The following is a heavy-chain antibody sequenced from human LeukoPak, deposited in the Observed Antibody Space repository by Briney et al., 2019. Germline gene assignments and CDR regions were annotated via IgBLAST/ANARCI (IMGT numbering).Heavy chain of an antibody. Sequence: TGGSLRLSCAASGFTFSSYAMSWVRQAPGKGLEWVSAISGSGGSTYYADSVKGRFTITRDNSKNTLYLQMNSLRAEDTAVYYCAKSYYYDSVGYFDLWGRGTLVTVSS. D-gene: IGHD3-22*01. V-gene: IGHV3-23*01. CDR1: GFTFSSYA. CDR3: AKSYYYDSVGYFDL. J-gene: IGHJ2*01. CDR2: ISGSGGST.